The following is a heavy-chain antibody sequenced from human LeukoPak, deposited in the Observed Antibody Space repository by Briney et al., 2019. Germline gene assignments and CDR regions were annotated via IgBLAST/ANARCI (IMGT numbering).Heavy chain of an antibody. V-gene: IGHV1-8*01. D-gene: IGHD5-24*01. Sequence: GASVKVSSKASGHTFTIYDINWVRQAPGQGLEWMGWMNPNSGNTGYAQKFQGGVTMTRNTSISTAYMELSSLRSEDTAVYYCARGRGVEMATISDYWGQGTLVTVSS. CDR2: MNPNSGNT. CDR1: GHTFTIYD. CDR3: ARGRGVEMATISDY. J-gene: IGHJ4*02.